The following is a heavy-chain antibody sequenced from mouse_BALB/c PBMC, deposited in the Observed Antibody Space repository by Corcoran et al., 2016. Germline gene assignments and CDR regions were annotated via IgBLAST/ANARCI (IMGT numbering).Heavy chain of an antibody. CDR3: ARRKRGYAMDY. CDR1: GFSLSTSGMG. CDR2: IYWDDDK. V-gene: IGHV8-12*01. Sequence: QVTLKESGPGIWQPSQTLSLTCSCSGFSLSTSGMGVSWIRQPSGKGLEWLAHIYWDDDKRYNPSLKSRLTISKDTSSNQVFLKITSVDTADTATYYCARRKRGYAMDYWGQGTSVTVSS. J-gene: IGHJ4*01.